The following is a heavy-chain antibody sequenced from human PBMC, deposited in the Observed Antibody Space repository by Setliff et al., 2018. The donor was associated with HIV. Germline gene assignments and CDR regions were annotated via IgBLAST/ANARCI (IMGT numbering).Heavy chain of an antibody. CDR1: GYTLTIYD. Sequence: ASVKVSCKASGYTLTIYDITWVRQAPGQGLEWMGWISAYNGNTNYAQKLQGRVTMTTDTSTSTAYMELRSLRSDDTAVYYCAREGYSVDAFDIWGQGTMVTVSS. V-gene: IGHV1-18*01. CDR2: ISAYNGNT. D-gene: IGHD4-4*01. J-gene: IGHJ3*02. CDR3: AREGYSVDAFDI.